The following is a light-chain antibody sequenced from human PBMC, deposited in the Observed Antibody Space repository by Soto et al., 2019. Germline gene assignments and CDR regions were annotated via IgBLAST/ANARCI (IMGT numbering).Light chain of an antibody. Sequence: EIVLTQSPATLSLSPGGRATLSCRASQSVSSYLAWYQQKPGQAPRLLIYDASNRATGIPARFSGSGSGTEFTLTISSLQSEDFAVYCCQQYSDWPWTFGQGTKVDIK. CDR2: DAS. J-gene: IGKJ1*01. CDR3: QQYSDWPWT. CDR1: QSVSSY. V-gene: IGKV3-11*01.